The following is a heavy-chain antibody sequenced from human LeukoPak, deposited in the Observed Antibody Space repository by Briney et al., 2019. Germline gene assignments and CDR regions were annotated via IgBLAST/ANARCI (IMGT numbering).Heavy chain of an antibody. D-gene: IGHD6-19*01. J-gene: IGHJ5*02. CDR3: ARAPYSSGWYDEDWFDP. Sequence: ASVKVSCKASGYTFTGYYMHWVRQAPGQGLEWMGWINPNSGGTNYAQKFQGRVTMTRDTSISTAYMELSRLRSDDTAVYYCARAPYSSGWYDEDWFDPWGQGTLVTVSS. V-gene: IGHV1-2*02. CDR1: GYTFTGYY. CDR2: INPNSGGT.